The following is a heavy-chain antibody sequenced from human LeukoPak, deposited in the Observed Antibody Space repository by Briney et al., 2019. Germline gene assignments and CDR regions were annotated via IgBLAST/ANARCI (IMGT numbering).Heavy chain of an antibody. D-gene: IGHD2-15*01. CDR1: GDSVSGVY. V-gene: IGHV4-59*08. CDR2: VYYSGDT. Sequence: SSETLSLTRTVSGDSVSGVYWSWIRQPPGKGLEWIGYVYYSGDTNYNPSLKSRVTMSLDTSKNQVSLRLSSVTAADTAVYYCARHPFATPFDYWGRGTLLTVSS. J-gene: IGHJ4*02. CDR3: ARHPFATPFDY.